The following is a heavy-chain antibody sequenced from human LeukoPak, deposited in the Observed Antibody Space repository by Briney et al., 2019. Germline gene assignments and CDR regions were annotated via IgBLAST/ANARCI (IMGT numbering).Heavy chain of an antibody. D-gene: IGHD1-26*01. J-gene: IGHJ3*02. V-gene: IGHV4-61*02. CDR1: GDSISSGSYY. CDR2: IYTSGRT. Sequence: SETLSLTCTVSGDSISSGSYYWSWIRQPAGKGLEWIGRIYTSGRTNYNPSLKSRVTISVDTSKNQFSLKLSSVTAADTAVYYCARDQWGGTYIHDAFDIWGQGTMVTVFS. CDR3: ARDQWGGTYIHDAFDI.